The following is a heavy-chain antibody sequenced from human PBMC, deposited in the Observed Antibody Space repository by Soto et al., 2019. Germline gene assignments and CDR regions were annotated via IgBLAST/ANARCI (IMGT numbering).Heavy chain of an antibody. D-gene: IGHD6-13*01. J-gene: IGHJ4*02. V-gene: IGHV3-11*01. CDR2: ISGDESTI. CDR1: GFIFNNYW. CDR3: ARDRMYSSSWYSY. Sequence: PGGSLRLSCAASGFIFNNYWMHGVRQAPGKGLVWVARISGDESTIYYADSVKGRFTVSRDNAKNSLYLQMNSLRAEDTAMYYCARDRMYSSSWYSYWGQGTLVTVSS.